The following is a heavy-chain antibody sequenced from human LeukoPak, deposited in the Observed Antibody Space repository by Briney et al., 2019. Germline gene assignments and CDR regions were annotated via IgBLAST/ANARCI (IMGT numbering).Heavy chain of an antibody. V-gene: IGHV1-2*02. J-gene: IGHJ3*01. Sequence: ASVNVSCKASGYTFTGYYLHWVRQAPGLGLEWMGWINPNSGGTNYAQKFQGRVIMTRDTSISTIYMELSRLRSDDTAVYYCARVVSDDAFDLWGQGTMVTVSS. D-gene: IGHD3-16*01. CDR2: INPNSGGT. CDR1: GYTFTGYY. CDR3: ARVVSDDAFDL.